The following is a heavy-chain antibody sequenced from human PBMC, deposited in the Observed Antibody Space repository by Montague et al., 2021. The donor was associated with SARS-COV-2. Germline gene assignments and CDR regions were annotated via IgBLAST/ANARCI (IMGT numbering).Heavy chain of an antibody. V-gene: IGHV4-61*02. CDR2: IYTSGST. D-gene: IGHD1-26*01. CDR1: GDSVSSEIYY. Sequence: TLSLTCTVSGDSVSSEIYYWSWIRQPAGKGLEWIGRIYTSGSTNYNPSLGSRVTISVDTSKNQFSLRLSSVTAADTAVYYCARVGGNHYRYFDYWGQGTLVTVSS. J-gene: IGHJ4*02. CDR3: ARVGGNHYRYFDY.